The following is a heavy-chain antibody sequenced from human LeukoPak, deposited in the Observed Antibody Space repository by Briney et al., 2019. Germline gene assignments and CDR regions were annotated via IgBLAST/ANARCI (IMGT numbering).Heavy chain of an antibody. Sequence: GGSLRLSCAASGIAVSGNYMNWVRQPPGKGLEWISVIFTAGNTYYEDSVKGRFTISRDNSTNTVYLQMNNLRVEDTAVYYCARAPGGWLASDGAVDIWGRGTMVTVSS. V-gene: IGHV3-53*01. CDR1: GIAVSGNY. CDR2: IFTAGNT. J-gene: IGHJ3*02. CDR3: ARAPGGWLASDGAVDI. D-gene: IGHD5-12*01.